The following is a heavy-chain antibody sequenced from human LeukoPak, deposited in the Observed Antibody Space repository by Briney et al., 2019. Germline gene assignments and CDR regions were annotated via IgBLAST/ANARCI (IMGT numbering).Heavy chain of an antibody. V-gene: IGHV3-20*04. J-gene: IGHJ5*02. CDR1: GFTFSSYE. D-gene: IGHD4-17*01. CDR3: ARERGDQLRGRWFDP. CDR2: INWNGGST. Sequence: GGSLRLSCAASGFTFSSYEMNWVRQAPGKGLEWVSGINWNGGSTGYADSVKGRFTISRDNAKNSLYLQMNSLRAEDTALYYCARERGDQLRGRWFDPWGQGTLVTVSS.